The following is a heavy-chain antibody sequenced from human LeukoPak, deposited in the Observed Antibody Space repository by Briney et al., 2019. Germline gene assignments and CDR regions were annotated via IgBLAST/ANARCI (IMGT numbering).Heavy chain of an antibody. CDR3: ATGWLRDGYNSD. D-gene: IGHD5-24*01. V-gene: IGHV1-24*01. CDR1: GYTLTELS. J-gene: IGHJ4*02. Sequence: GASVKVSCKVSGYTLTELSMHWVRQAPGKGLEWMGGFDPEDGETIYAQKFQGRVTMTEDTSTDTAYMELSSLRSEDTAVYYCATGWLRDGYNSDWGQGTLVTVSS. CDR2: FDPEDGET.